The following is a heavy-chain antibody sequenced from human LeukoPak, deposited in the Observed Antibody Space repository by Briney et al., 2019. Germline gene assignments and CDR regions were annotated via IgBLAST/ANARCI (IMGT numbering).Heavy chain of an antibody. CDR2: ISAYNGNT. D-gene: IGHD5-18*01. CDR3: ARDVDTAMGSKPDY. J-gene: IGHJ4*02. Sequence: ASVKVSCKASGYTFTSYDISWVRQAPGQGLEWMGLISAYNGNTNYAQKLKGRVTMTTDTSTSIAYMELRSLRSDDTAVYYCARDVDTAMGSKPDYWGQGTLVTVSS. V-gene: IGHV1-18*01. CDR1: GYTFTSYD.